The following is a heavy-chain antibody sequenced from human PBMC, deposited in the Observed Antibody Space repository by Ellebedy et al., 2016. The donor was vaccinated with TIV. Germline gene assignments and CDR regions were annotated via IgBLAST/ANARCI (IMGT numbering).Heavy chain of an antibody. V-gene: IGHV4-59*01. CDR1: GASISSNY. J-gene: IGHJ4*02. D-gene: IGHD6-19*01. CDR2: NSYSGIA. Sequence: MPSETLSLTCTVSGASISSNYWTWIRQSPGKGLEWIGYNSYSGIANYNSSLKGRATMSVDTSENQFSLKLSSVTAADTALYFCARGIYTSGWYDYWGQGSLVTVSS. CDR3: ARGIYTSGWYDY.